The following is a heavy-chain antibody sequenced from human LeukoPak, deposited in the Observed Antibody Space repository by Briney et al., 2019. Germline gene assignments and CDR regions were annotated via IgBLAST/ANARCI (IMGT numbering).Heavy chain of an antibody. V-gene: IGHV3-21*01. CDR3: TRSRPGTEAGQPNFDY. CDR2: ISSSSSYI. CDR1: GFTFSSYS. J-gene: IGHJ4*02. Sequence: GGSLRLSCAASGFTFSSYSMNWVRQAPGKGLEWVSSISSSSSYIYYADSVKGRFTISRDNARNSLYLQMNSLRAEDTAVYYCTRSRPGTEAGQPNFDYWGQGTLVTVSS. D-gene: IGHD6-13*01.